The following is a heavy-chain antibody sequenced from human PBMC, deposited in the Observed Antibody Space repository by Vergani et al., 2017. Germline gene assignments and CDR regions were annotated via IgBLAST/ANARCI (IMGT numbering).Heavy chain of an antibody. D-gene: IGHD3-10*01. CDR3: AREDVVRGPQEYYYYGMDV. CDR2: ISSSSSTI. J-gene: IGHJ6*02. V-gene: IGHV3-48*01. Sequence: EVQLVESGGGLVQPGGSLRLSCAASGFTFSSYSMNWVRQAPGKGLEWVSYISSSSSTIYYADSVKGRFTISRDNAKNSLYLQMNSLRAEDTAVYYCAREDVVRGPQEYYYYGMDVWGQGTTVTVSS. CDR1: GFTFSSYS.